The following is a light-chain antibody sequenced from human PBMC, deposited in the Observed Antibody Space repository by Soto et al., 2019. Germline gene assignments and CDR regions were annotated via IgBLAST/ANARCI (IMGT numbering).Light chain of an antibody. V-gene: IGKV1-5*03. Sequence: DIQMTQSPSSLSASVGDRVTITCRASQGISSFLAWYQQKPGKAPKLLIYKASTLQNDVPSRFSGSGSGTEFTLTISSLQPDDFATYYCQHYNSYSEAFGQGTKVDIK. CDR3: QHYNSYSEA. CDR1: QGISSF. J-gene: IGKJ1*01. CDR2: KAS.